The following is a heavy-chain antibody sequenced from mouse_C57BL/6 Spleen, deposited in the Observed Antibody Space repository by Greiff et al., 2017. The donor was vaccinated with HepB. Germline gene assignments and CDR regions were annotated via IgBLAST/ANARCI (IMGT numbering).Heavy chain of an antibody. CDR1: GYTFTSYN. CDR3: ATPVYDGYCDAMDY. V-gene: IGHV1-12*01. D-gene: IGHD2-3*01. Sequence: QVQLQQSGAELVRPGASVKMSCKASGYTFTSYNMHWVKQTPRQGLEWIGAIYPGNGDTSYNQKFKGKATLTVDKSSSTAYMQLSSLTSEDSAVYFCATPVYDGYCDAMDYWGQGTSVTVSS. J-gene: IGHJ4*01. CDR2: IYPGNGDT.